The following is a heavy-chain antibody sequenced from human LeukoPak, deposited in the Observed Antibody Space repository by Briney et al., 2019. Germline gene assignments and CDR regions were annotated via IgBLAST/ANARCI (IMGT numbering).Heavy chain of an antibody. V-gene: IGHV3-43D*03. Sequence: GGSLRLSCAASGFTFSRYGMHWVRQAPGKGLEWVSLISWDGGSTYYADSVKGRFTISRDNSKNSLYLQMNSLRAEDTALYYCAKAGGYATGGNFDYWGQGTLVTVSS. CDR2: ISWDGGST. D-gene: IGHD6-25*01. CDR3: AKAGGYATGGNFDY. J-gene: IGHJ4*02. CDR1: GFTFSRYG.